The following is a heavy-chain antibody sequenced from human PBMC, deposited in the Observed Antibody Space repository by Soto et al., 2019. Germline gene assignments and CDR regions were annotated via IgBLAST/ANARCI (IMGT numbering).Heavy chain of an antibody. V-gene: IGHV3-53*01. J-gene: IGHJ1*01. CDR2: IYSGGST. CDR1: GFTVSSNY. D-gene: IGHD1-26*01. CDR3: AREGGSYFGGYFQH. Sequence: EVQLVESGGGLIQPGGSLRLSCAASGFTVSSNYMSWVRQAPGKGLEWVSVIYSGGSTYYADSVKGRFTISRDNSKNTLYLQMNSLRAEDTAVYYCAREGGSYFGGYFQHWGQGTLVTVSS.